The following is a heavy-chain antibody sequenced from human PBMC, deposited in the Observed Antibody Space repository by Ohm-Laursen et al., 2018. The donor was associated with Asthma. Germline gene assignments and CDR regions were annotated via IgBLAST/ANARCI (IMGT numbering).Heavy chain of an antibody. CDR1: GFTFSSYA. CDR2: ISGSGGST. Sequence: SLRLSCAASGFTFSSYAMSWVRQAPGKGLEWVSAISGSGGSTYYADSVKGRFTISRDNSKNTLYLQMNSLRAEDTAVYYCVIGSAAEPVAYWGQGTLVTVSS. D-gene: IGHD1-14*01. J-gene: IGHJ4*02. CDR3: VIGSAAEPVAY. V-gene: IGHV3-23*01.